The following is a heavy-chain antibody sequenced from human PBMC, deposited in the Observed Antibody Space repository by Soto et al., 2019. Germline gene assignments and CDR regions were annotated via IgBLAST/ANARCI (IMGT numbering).Heavy chain of an antibody. CDR1: GFTFSSYE. CDR2: IGTSETIR. D-gene: IGHD3-16*01. J-gene: IGHJ6*02. CDR3: ARETLTLFGGVRDNGYYGMDV. V-gene: IGHV3-48*03. Sequence: EVQLEESGGGLVQPGGSLRLSCAASGFTFSSYEMNWVRQVPGKGLQWVSYIGTSETIRYYADSVKGRFTISRDNAKNSQYLQMNSLRAADTAIYYCARETLTLFGGVRDNGYYGMDVWGQGTTVTVS.